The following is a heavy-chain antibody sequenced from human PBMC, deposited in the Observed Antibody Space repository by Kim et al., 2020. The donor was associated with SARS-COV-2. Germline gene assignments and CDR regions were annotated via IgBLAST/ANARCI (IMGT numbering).Heavy chain of an antibody. CDR2: ISGSGGST. Sequence: GGSLRLSCAASGFTFSSYAMSWVRQAPGKGLEWVSAISGSGGSTYYADSVKGRFTISRDNSKNTLYLQMNSLRAEDTAVYYCAMGYSSGWFPPYYYYGMDVWGQGTTVTVSS. V-gene: IGHV3-23*01. CDR1: GFTFSSYA. D-gene: IGHD6-19*01. CDR3: AMGYSSGWFPPYYYYGMDV. J-gene: IGHJ6*02.